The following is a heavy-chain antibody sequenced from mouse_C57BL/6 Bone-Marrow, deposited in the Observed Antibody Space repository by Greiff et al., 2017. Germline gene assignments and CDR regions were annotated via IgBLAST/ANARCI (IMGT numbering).Heavy chain of an antibody. CDR1: GYTFTTYP. Sequence: QVHVKQSGAELVKPGASVKMSCKASGYTFTTYPIEWMKQNHGKSLEWIGNFHPYNDDTKYNAQFKGKATLTVEKSSSTVYLELSRLTSDDSAVYYCARRLLRDYAMDYWGQGTSVTVSS. CDR2: FHPYNDDT. D-gene: IGHD1-1*01. CDR3: ARRLLRDYAMDY. V-gene: IGHV1-47*01. J-gene: IGHJ4*01.